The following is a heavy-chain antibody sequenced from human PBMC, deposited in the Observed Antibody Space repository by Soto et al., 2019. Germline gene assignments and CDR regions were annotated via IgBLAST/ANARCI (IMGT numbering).Heavy chain of an antibody. J-gene: IGHJ4*02. D-gene: IGHD2-15*01. V-gene: IGHV3-23*01. Sequence: VSLRLSCAASGFTFSIYAMSWVRQAPGKGLEWVSAISPSGGDTYYADSVTGRFTISRDNSRDTLYLQMNSLRADDTAVYYCVKSDRKDFWGQGTLVTVSS. CDR1: GFTFSIYA. CDR3: VKSDRKDF. CDR2: ISPSGGDT.